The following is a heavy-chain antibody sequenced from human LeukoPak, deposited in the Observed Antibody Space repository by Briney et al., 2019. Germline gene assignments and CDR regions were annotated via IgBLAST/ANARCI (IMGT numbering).Heavy chain of an antibody. CDR2: IIPIFGTA. Sequence: SVKVSCKASGGTFSSYAISWVRQAPGQGLEWMGRIIPIFGTANYAQKFQGRVTITTDESTSTAYMERSSLRSEDTAVYYCARDRYCSGGSCYSYYYYYMDVWGKGTTVTVSS. CDR1: GGTFSSYA. D-gene: IGHD2-15*01. V-gene: IGHV1-69*05. CDR3: ARDRYCSGGSCYSYYYYYMDV. J-gene: IGHJ6*03.